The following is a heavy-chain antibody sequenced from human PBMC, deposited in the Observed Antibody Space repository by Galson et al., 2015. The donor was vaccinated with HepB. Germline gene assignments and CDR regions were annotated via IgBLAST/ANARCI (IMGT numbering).Heavy chain of an antibody. CDR1: GYVFTESW. CDR2: IYPGDSDT. D-gene: IGHD6-13*01. CDR3: ARHRHCGSSSCDSDC. Sequence: QSGAEVKKPGESLKISCKGFGYVFTESWIAWVRQMPGKGLEWMGIIYPGDSDTRYSPSFEGQVTISADKSISTAYLQWSSLRASDSAMYYCARHRHCGSSSCDSDCWGQGTLVTVSS. V-gene: IGHV5-51*01. J-gene: IGHJ4*02.